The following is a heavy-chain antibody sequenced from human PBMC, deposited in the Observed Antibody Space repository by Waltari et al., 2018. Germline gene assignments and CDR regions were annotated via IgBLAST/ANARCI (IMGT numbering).Heavy chain of an antibody. J-gene: IGHJ4*02. Sequence: EVQLVESGGGLVPPGGSLTISCAASGFGFSRYWMSWVRQAPGKGLEWVANIKQDGSQTYYLDSVKGRFTISRDNARASAFLRMSSLRVEDTAVYYCARDTGYSGYDFDYWGQGTLVTVSS. CDR1: GFGFSRYW. V-gene: IGHV3-7*01. CDR2: IKQDGSQT. CDR3: ARDTGYSGYDFDY. D-gene: IGHD5-12*01.